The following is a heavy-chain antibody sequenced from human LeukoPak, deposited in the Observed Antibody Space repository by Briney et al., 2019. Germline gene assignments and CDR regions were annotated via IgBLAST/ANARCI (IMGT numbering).Heavy chain of an antibody. CDR2: IYYSGST. CDR1: GGSISSYY. CDR3: AREHPSIVGATDYFDY. D-gene: IGHD1-26*01. Sequence: NTSETLSLTCTVSGGSISSYYWSWIRQPPGKGLEWIGYIYYSGSTNYNPPLKSRVTISVDTSKNQFSLKLSSVTAADTAVYYCAREHPSIVGATDYFDYWGQGTLVTVSS. J-gene: IGHJ4*02. V-gene: IGHV4-59*01.